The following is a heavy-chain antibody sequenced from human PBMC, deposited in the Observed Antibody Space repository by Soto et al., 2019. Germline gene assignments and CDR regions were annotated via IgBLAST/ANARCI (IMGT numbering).Heavy chain of an antibody. Sequence: QVQLQESGPGLVKPSETLSLTCTVSGGSISVYYWSWIRQPPGKGLEWIGYIYNSGSTNSNPSLKSRVTISVDPSKNQFSLNLSSVTAADTAVYYCARVLSGVVDHHFDYWGQGTLVTVSS. D-gene: IGHD3-10*02. J-gene: IGHJ4*02. CDR2: IYNSGST. CDR1: GGSISVYY. V-gene: IGHV4-59*01. CDR3: ARVLSGVVDHHFDY.